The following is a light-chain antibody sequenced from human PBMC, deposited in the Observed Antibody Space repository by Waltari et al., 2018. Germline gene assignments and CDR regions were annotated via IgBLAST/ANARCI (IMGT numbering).Light chain of an antibody. CDR1: QSVSSN. Sequence: EIVMTQSPATLSVSPGERATLSCRASQSVSSNLAWYQQKPGQAPRLLIYGESTRATGISARFSGSGSGTEFTLTISSLQSEDFAVYYCQQYNNWPPLTFGGGTKVEIK. CDR3: QQYNNWPPLT. V-gene: IGKV3-15*01. CDR2: GES. J-gene: IGKJ4*01.